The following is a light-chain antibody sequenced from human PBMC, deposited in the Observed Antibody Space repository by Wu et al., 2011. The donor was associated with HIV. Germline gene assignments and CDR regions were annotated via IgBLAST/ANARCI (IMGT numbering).Light chain of an antibody. J-gene: IGKJ1*01. CDR2: GAS. V-gene: IGKV3-15*01. Sequence: EIVMTQSPATLSVSPGERATLSCRASQSVSSNLAWYQQKPGQAPRLLIYGASTRATGIPARFSGSGSGTEFTLTISSMQSEDFAVYYCQQYNLYPWTFGQGDQG. CDR3: QQYNLYPWT. CDR1: QSVSSN.